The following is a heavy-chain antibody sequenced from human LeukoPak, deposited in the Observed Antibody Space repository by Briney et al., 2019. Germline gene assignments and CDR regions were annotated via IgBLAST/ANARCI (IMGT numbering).Heavy chain of an antibody. D-gene: IGHD3-3*01. V-gene: IGHV1-18*01. J-gene: IGHJ3*02. CDR2: ISAYNDKT. Sequence: ASVKVSCKASGYTFTNSGISWVRQAPGQGLEWMGWISAYNDKTNLAQKFQGRVTMTTDTSTSTAYMEVRSLRSDDTAVYYCARDGRFLEWLLWEDAFDIWGQGTMVTVSS. CDR1: GYTFTNSG. CDR3: ARDGRFLEWLLWEDAFDI.